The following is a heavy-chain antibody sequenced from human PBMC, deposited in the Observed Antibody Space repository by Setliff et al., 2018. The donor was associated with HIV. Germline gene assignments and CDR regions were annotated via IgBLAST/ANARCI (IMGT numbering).Heavy chain of an antibody. CDR1: GGSISSSSYY. CDR3: ARHDGTYCGGDCYLLGYFDL. J-gene: IGHJ2*01. CDR2: IYYSGST. Sequence: PSETLSLTCTVSGGSISSSSYYWGWIRQPPGKGLEWIGSIYYSGSTYYNPSLKSRVTISVDTSKNQFSLKLYSVTAADTAVYYCARHDGTYCGGDCYLLGYFDLWGRGTLVTVS. D-gene: IGHD2-21*02. V-gene: IGHV4-39*07.